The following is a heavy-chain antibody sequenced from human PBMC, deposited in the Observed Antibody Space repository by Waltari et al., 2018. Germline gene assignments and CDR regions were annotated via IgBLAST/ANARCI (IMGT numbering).Heavy chain of an antibody. J-gene: IGHJ4*02. CDR3: ARGTYYYDSSGYYMDY. D-gene: IGHD3-22*01. V-gene: IGHV4-39*07. CDR1: GGSISSSSYY. Sequence: QLQLQESGPGLVKPSETLSLTCTVSGGSISSSSYYWGWIRQPPGKGLEWIGSIYYSGSTYYNPTLKSRVTISVDTSKNQFSLKLSSVTAADTAVYYCARGTYYYDSSGYYMDYWGQGTLVTVSS. CDR2: IYYSGST.